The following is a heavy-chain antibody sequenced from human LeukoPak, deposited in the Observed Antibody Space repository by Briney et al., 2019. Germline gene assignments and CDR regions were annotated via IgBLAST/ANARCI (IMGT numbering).Heavy chain of an antibody. CDR2: ISPSNNYI. CDR3: ARQWLVSPLFDY. CDR1: GFSFSGYS. J-gene: IGHJ4*02. V-gene: IGHV3-21*06. Sequence: GGSLRLSCAASGFSFSGYSINWVRQAPGKGLEWVSSISPSNNYIYYVDSVKGRFTISRDNAKNSLYLQMNSLRAEDTAVYYCARQWLVSPLFDYWGQGTLVTVSS. D-gene: IGHD6-19*01.